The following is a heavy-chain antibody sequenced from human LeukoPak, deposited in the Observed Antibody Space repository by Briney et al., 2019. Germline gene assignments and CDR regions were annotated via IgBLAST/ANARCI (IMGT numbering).Heavy chain of an antibody. Sequence: GGSLRLSCAASGFTFSRYEMNWVRQAPGKGLEWVSYISNTGSTIYYADSVKGRFTISRDNAKNSLYLQMNSLRAEDTAAYYCARGGAADYWGQGTLVTVSS. CDR1: GFTFSRYE. CDR3: ARGGAADY. J-gene: IGHJ4*02. V-gene: IGHV3-48*03. CDR2: ISNTGSTI. D-gene: IGHD1-26*01.